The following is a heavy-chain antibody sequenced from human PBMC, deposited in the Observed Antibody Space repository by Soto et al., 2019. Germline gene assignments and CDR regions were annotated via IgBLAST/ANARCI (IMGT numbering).Heavy chain of an antibody. CDR2: ISAYNGNT. CDR1: GYNVNRYG. D-gene: IGHD3-10*01. V-gene: IGHV1-18*01. Sequence: QVQLVQSGAEVKKPGASVKVSCKASGYNVNRYGISWVRHDPGQRLEWTGWISAYNGNTNYAQKLQGRVTMRTDTSTSTAYMELRSLRSDDTAVYYCAREGYYGSWSADYWGQGTLVTVSS. J-gene: IGHJ4*02. CDR3: AREGYYGSWSADY.